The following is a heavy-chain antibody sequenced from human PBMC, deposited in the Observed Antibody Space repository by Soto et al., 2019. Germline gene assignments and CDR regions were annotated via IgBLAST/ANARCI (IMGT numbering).Heavy chain of an antibody. V-gene: IGHV3-74*01. J-gene: IGHJ5*02. CDR2: INSDGSST. CDR3: ASAMSDGDYTFDP. D-gene: IGHD4-17*01. CDR1: GFTFSSYW. Sequence: EVQLVESGGGLVQPGGSLRLSCAASGFTFSSYWMHWVRQAPGKGLVWVSRINSDGSSTSYADSVKGRFTISRDNAKNTMYLQMNGLRAEDTAVYYCASAMSDGDYTFDPWGQGTLVTVSS.